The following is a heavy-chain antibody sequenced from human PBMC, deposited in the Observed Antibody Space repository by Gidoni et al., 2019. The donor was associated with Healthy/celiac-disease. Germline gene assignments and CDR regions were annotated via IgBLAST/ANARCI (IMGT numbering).Heavy chain of an antibody. J-gene: IGHJ5*02. CDR2: IIPIFGTA. CDR3: ARVSLSIAALARGGWFDP. V-gene: IGHV1-69*01. D-gene: IGHD6-6*01. Sequence: QVQLVQSGAEVKKPGSSVKVSCKASGGNFSSYAISWVRQSPGQGLEWMGGIIPIFGTANYAQKFQGRVTITADESTSTAYMELSSLRSEDTAVYYCARVSLSIAALARGGWFDPWGQGTLVTVSS. CDR1: GGNFSSYA.